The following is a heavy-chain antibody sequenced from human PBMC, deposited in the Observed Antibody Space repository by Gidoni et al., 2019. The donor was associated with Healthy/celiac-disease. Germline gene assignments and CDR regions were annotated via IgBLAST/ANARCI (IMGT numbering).Heavy chain of an antibody. J-gene: IGHJ4*02. V-gene: IGHV3-11*05. CDR3: ARDQAGSSSWYEVVDY. CDR2: ISSSSRYT. D-gene: IGHD6-13*01. Sequence: QVQLVESGGGLVKPGGSLRLSCAASGFPFSDYYMRWIRQAPGKGLEWVSYISSSSRYTNYADSVKGRFTISRDNAKNSLYLQMNSLRAEDTAVYYCARDQAGSSSWYEVVDYWGQGTLVTVSS. CDR1: GFPFSDYY.